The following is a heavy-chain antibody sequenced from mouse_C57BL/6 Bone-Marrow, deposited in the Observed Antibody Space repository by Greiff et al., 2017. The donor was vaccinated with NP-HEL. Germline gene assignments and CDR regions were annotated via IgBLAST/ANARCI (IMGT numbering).Heavy chain of an antibody. CDR2: INPNNGGT. CDR3: ARRFRITTVVATRGYFDY. J-gene: IGHJ2*01. D-gene: IGHD1-1*01. CDR1: GYTFTDYN. Sequence: EVQLQQSGPELVKPGASVKMSCKASGYTFTDYNMHWVKQSHGKSLEWIGYINPNNGGTSYNQKFKGKATLTVNKSSSTAYMELRSLTSEDSAVYYCARRFRITTVVATRGYFDYWGQGTTLTVSS. V-gene: IGHV1-22*01.